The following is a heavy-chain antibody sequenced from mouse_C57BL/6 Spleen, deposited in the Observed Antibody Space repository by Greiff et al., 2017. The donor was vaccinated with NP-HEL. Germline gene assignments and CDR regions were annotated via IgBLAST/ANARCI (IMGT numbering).Heavy chain of an antibody. Sequence: QVQLQQSGAELVKPGASVKISCKASGYAFSSYWMNWVKQRPGKGLEWIGKIYPGDGDTNYNGKFKGKATLTADKSSSTAYMQLSSLTSEDSAVYFCARSTTVVATPFAYWGQGTLVTVSA. CDR1: GYAFSSYW. D-gene: IGHD1-1*01. J-gene: IGHJ3*01. CDR2: IYPGDGDT. CDR3: ARSTTVVATPFAY. V-gene: IGHV1-80*01.